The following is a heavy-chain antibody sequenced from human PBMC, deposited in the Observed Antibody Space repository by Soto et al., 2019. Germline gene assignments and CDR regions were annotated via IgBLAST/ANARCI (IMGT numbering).Heavy chain of an antibody. CDR3: ARGIVVTAENFHH. D-gene: IGHD2-21*01. V-gene: IGHV1-69*13. Sequence: ASVKVSCKASGGTFSSYAISWVRQAPGQGLEWMGGIIPIFGTANYAQKFQGRVTITADESTSTAYMELSSLRSDDTAVYYCARGIVVTAENFHHWGKGTLVTVSS. J-gene: IGHJ1*01. CDR2: IIPIFGTA. CDR1: GGTFSSYA.